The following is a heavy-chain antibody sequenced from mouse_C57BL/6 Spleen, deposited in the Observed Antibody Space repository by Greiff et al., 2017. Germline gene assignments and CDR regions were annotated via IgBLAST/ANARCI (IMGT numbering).Heavy chain of an antibody. Sequence: QVHVKQPGAELVKPGASVKLSCKASGYTFTSYWMQWVKQRPGQGLEWIGEIDPSDSYTNYNQKFKGKATLTVDTSSSTAYMQLSSLTSEDSAVYYCARGGDHWYFDVWGTGTTVTVSS. D-gene: IGHD3-3*01. V-gene: IGHV1-50*01. J-gene: IGHJ1*03. CDR2: IDPSDSYT. CDR3: ARGGDHWYFDV. CDR1: GYTFTSYW.